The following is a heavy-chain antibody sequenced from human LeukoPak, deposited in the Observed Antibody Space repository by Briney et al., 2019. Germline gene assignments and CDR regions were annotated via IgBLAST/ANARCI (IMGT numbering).Heavy chain of an antibody. D-gene: IGHD6-19*01. CDR2: IYYSEST. J-gene: IGHJ4*02. V-gene: IGHV4-59*01. CDR1: GGSINSYY. Sequence: SETLSLTCTVSGGSINSYYWSWIRQPPGKGLEGFGYIYYSESTNYKPSLKRRVTITVDTSKNQFSLKVSSVTAADTAVDYCASSRSSSGWSLIDYWGQGALVTVSS. CDR3: ASSRSSSGWSLIDY.